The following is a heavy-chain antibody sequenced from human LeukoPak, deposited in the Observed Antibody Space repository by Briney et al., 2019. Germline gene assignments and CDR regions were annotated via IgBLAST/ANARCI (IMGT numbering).Heavy chain of an antibody. D-gene: IGHD2-21*02. J-gene: IGHJ4*02. Sequence: GESLKISCKGSGYSFTSYWIGWVRQMPGKGLEWMGIIYPGDSDTRYSPSFQGQVTISADKSISTAYLQWSSLKASDTAMYYCARPPAYCGGDCYYYFDHWGQGTLVTVSS. CDR1: GYSFTSYW. CDR3: ARPPAYCGGDCYYYFDH. V-gene: IGHV5-51*01. CDR2: IYPGDSDT.